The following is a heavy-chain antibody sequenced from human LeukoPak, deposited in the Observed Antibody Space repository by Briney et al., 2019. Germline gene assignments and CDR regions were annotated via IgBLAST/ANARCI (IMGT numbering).Heavy chain of an antibody. CDR1: GDSVSSNSVA. CDR3: ARNTGSPFDY. V-gene: IGHV6-1*01. Sequence: SQTLSLTCAISGDSVSSNSVAWNWIRQSPSRGLKWLGRTYYKSKWKNDYAVSVKSRIIINPDTSKNQFSLQLKSVTPEDSAIYYCARNTGSPFDYWGQGTLVTVSS. D-gene: IGHD1-26*01. CDR2: TYYKSKWKN. J-gene: IGHJ4*02.